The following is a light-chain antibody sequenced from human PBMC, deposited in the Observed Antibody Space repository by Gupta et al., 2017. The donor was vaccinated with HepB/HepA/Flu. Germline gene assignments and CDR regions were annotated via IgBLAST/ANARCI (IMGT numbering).Light chain of an antibody. Sequence: IVLTQSPDTLSLSPGERATLSCRASQRISSNYLAWYQQKRGHAPRLVIYGASRRATGIPDRFSGGGSGTDFTLSINRVEPEDFEVYYCQQYGSGTFGHGTTVDIK. V-gene: IGKV3-20*01. CDR2: GAS. J-gene: IGKJ3*01. CDR3: QQYGSGT. CDR1: QRISSNY.